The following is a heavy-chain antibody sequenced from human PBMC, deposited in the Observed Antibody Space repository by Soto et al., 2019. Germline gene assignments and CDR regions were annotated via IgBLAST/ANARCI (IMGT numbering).Heavy chain of an antibody. CDR1: GGTLSDHG. CDR3: ARGVYGSGNYYTGPSAFDI. D-gene: IGHD3-10*01. V-gene: IGHV1-69*06. CDR2: TIPVFNTA. Sequence: QVQLEQSGAEVKKPGSSVKISCKASGGTLSDHGVSWLRQAPGQGLEWVGGTIPVFNTAKYAPKFQGRVTIASDKCTKIAYMPLGSLRSADTAFYYCARGVYGSGNYYTGPSAFDIWGQGTLVIVSS. J-gene: IGHJ3*02.